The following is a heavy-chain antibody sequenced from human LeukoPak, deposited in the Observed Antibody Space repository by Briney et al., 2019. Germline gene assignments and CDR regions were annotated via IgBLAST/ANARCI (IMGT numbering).Heavy chain of an antibody. Sequence: PGGSLRLSCAASGFTFSNYWMSWVRQAPGKGLEWVANIKRDGSEKYYVDSVKGRFTISRDNAKNSLYLQMNSLRAEDTAVYYCARGRSITLLRGVAMSDGFDIWGQGAMVAVSS. CDR2: IKRDGSEK. J-gene: IGHJ3*02. V-gene: IGHV3-7*02. CDR1: GFTFSNYW. CDR3: ARGRSITLLRGVAMSDGFDI. D-gene: IGHD3-10*01.